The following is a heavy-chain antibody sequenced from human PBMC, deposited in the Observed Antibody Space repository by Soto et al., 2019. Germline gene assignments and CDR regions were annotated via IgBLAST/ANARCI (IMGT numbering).Heavy chain of an antibody. CDR1: GFTFSSYA. CDR3: AKDSFPSLTGTFDP. CDR2: ISGSGGST. V-gene: IGHV3-23*01. Sequence: GGSLRLSCAASGFTFSSYAMSWVRQAPRKGLEWVSAISGSGGSTYYADSVKGRFTISRDNSKNTLYLQMNSLRAEDTAVYYCAKDSFPSLTGTFDPWGQGTLVTVSS. D-gene: IGHD1-20*01. J-gene: IGHJ5*02.